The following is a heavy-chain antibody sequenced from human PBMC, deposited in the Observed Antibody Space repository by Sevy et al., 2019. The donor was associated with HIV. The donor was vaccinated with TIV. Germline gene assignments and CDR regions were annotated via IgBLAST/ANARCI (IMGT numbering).Heavy chain of an antibody. Sequence: SETLSLTCNVSGGSIRSGRYYWSWIRQPAGKGLEWIGRIYIRGTTNYNPYLKSRITMAVDTSKNQFSLKLSSVTATDTAVYYCARELSDYGMDVWGQGTTVTVSS. CDR2: IYIRGTT. CDR3: ARELSDYGMDV. J-gene: IGHJ6*02. CDR1: GGSIRSGRYY. V-gene: IGHV4-61*02.